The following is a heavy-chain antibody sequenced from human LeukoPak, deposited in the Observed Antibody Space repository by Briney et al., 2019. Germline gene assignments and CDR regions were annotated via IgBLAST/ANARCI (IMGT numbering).Heavy chain of an antibody. CDR2: ISYDGSNK. J-gene: IGHJ5*02. Sequence: GRSLRLSCAASGFTFSSYGMHWVRQAPGKGLEWVAVISYDGSNKCYADSVKGRFTISRDNSKNTLYLQMNSLRAEDTAVYYCATGLLFDPWGQGTLVTVSS. CDR3: ATGLLFDP. CDR1: GFTFSSYG. V-gene: IGHV3-30*03. D-gene: IGHD2-15*01.